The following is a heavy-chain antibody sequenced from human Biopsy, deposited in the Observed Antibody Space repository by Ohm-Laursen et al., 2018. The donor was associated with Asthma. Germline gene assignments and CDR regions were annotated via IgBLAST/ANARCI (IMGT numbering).Heavy chain of an antibody. J-gene: IGHJ5*02. V-gene: IGHV4-31*03. CDR3: ARGPSPHYHTSNGKFDL. CDR1: GGSISSGGYY. CDR2: IYYSGTT. D-gene: IGHD2-8*01. Sequence: TLSLTCTVSGGSISSGGYYWSWVRHFPGKGLEWIGYIYYSGTTYYNPSLKSRLTISVDMSKNQFILHLTSVTAADTAVYFRARGPSPHYHTSNGKFDLWGQGTLVTVSS.